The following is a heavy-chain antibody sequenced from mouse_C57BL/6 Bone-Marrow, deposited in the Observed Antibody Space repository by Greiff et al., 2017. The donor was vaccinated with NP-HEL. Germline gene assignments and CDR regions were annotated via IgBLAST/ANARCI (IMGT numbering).Heavy chain of an antibody. CDR3: ARSGGNSLYFDY. J-gene: IGHJ2*01. V-gene: IGHV1-63*01. CDR2: IYPGGGYT. Sequence: VKLQQSGAELVRPGTSVKMSCKASGYTFTNYWIGWAKQRPGHGLEWIGDIYPGGGYTNYNEKFKGKATLTADKSSSTAYMQFSSLTSEDSAIYYCARSGGNSLYFDYWGQGTTLTVSS. CDR1: GYTFTNYW. D-gene: IGHD2-1*01.